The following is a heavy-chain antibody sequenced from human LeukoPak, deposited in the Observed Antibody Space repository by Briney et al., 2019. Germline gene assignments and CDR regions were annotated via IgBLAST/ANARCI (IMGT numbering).Heavy chain of an antibody. CDR1: GFTFSSYW. D-gene: IGHD2-15*01. V-gene: IGHV3-74*01. J-gene: IGHJ4*02. CDR2: INSDGSST. Sequence: GGSLRLSCAASGFTFSSYWMHWVRHAPGKGLVWVSRINSDGSSTSYADSVKGRFTISRDNAKNTLYLQMNSLRAEDTAVYYCARDPDIVVVVAAMPFDYWGQGTLVTVSS. CDR3: ARDPDIVVVVAAMPFDY.